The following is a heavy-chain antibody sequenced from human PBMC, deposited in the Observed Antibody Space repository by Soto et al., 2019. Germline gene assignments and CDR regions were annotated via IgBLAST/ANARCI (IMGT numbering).Heavy chain of an antibody. CDR1: GFTFSSHA. V-gene: IGHV3-23*01. CDR3: AKVAEFTRGAVAVD. CDR2: ISGSGGST. J-gene: IGHJ4*02. D-gene: IGHD6-19*01. Sequence: EVQLLESGGGLVQPGGSLRLSCEASGFTFSSHAMSWVRQAPGKGLEWVSVISGSGGSTYYADSVKGRFTISRDNSKNTLYLQMNSLRAEDTAVYYCAKVAEFTRGAVAVDWGQGTLVTVSS.